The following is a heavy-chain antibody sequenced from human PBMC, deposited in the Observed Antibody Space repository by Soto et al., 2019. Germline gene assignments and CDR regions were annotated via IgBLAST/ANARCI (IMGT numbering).Heavy chain of an antibody. J-gene: IGHJ3*01. D-gene: IGHD6-13*01. CDR3: ARSIATTGIGAFDV. CDR2: IYSGGST. V-gene: IGHV3-66*01. CDR1: GFTVSNNY. Sequence: GGSLRLSCAASGFTVSNNYMSWVRQAPGKGLEWVSVIYSGGSTYNADSVKDRFTISRDNSKNTLYLQMNSLRAEDTAVYYCARSIATTGIGAFDVWGQGTMVTVSS.